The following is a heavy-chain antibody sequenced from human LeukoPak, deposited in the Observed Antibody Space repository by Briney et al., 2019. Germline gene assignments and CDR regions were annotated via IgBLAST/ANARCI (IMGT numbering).Heavy chain of an antibody. D-gene: IGHD1-7*01. CDR2: IIPIFGTA. V-gene: IGHV1-69*05. CDR3: ARVVGTGTNPLDY. CDR1: GGTFSSYA. Sequence: GASVKVSCKASGGTFSSYAISWVRQAPGQGLEWMGGIIPIFGTANYAQKFQGRVTITTDESTSTAYMELSSLRSEDTAVYYCARVVGTGTNPLDYWGQGTLVTVSS. J-gene: IGHJ4*02.